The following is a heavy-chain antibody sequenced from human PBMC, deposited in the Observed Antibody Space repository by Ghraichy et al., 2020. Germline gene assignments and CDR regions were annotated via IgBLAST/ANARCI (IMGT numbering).Heavy chain of an antibody. CDR3: AKVLKDLLVTTEFAH. J-gene: IGHJ4*02. D-gene: IGHD2-21*02. Sequence: GGSLRLSCGASGFTFSSFAMSWVRQAPGKGLEWVAAISGSGGSIWYADSVKGRFSISRDNSKNTVFLQMNSLRAEDTAVYYCAKVLKDLLVTTEFAHWGQGTPVTVSS. CDR1: GFTFSSFA. V-gene: IGHV3-23*01. CDR2: ISGSGGSI.